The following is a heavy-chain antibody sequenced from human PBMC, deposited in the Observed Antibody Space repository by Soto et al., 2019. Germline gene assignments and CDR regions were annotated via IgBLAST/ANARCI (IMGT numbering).Heavy chain of an antibody. V-gene: IGHV2-70*01. CDR1: GFSLGTSGMC. J-gene: IGHJ6*02. CDR2: IDWDDDK. D-gene: IGHD3-22*01. CDR3: ARDRALRNYDSSGYYNYYGMDV. Sequence: SGPTLVNPTQTLTLTCTFSGFSLGTSGMCVSWIRQPPGKALEWLALIDWDDDKYYSTSLKTRLTISKDTSKNQVVLTMTNMDPVDTATYYCARDRALRNYDSSGYYNYYGMDVWGQGITVTVSS.